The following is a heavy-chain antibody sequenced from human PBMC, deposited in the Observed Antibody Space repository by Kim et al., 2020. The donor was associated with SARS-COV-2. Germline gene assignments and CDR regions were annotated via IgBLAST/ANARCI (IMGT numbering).Heavy chain of an antibody. CDR3: ARDLGSYPRYYFDY. D-gene: IGHD1-26*01. CDR2: IWYDGSNK. CDR1: GFTFSSYG. Sequence: GGSLRLSCAASGFTFSSYGMHWVRQAPGKGLEWVAVIWYDGSNKYYADSVKGRFTISRDNSKNTLYLQMNSLRAEDTAVYYCARDLGSYPRYYFDYWGQGTLVTVSS. J-gene: IGHJ4*02. V-gene: IGHV3-33*01.